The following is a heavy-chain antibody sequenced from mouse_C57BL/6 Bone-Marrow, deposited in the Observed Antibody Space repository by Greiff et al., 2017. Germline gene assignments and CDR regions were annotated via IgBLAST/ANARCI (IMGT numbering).Heavy chain of an antibody. CDR2: ISSGGSYT. J-gene: IGHJ3*01. CDR3: ARREGWFAY. CDR1: GFTFSSYG. V-gene: IGHV5-6*01. Sequence: EVQVVESGGDLVKPGGSLKLSCAAPGFTFSSYGMSWVRQTPDKRLEWVATISSGGSYTYYPDSVKGRFTISRDNAKNTLYLRMSSLKSEDTAMYYCARREGWFAYWGQGTLVTVSA.